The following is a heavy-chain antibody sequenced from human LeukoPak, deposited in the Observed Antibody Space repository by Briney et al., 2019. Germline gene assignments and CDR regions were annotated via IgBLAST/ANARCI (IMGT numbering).Heavy chain of an antibody. CDR2: IIPIFGTA. CDR1: GGTFSSYA. V-gene: IGHV1-69*13. J-gene: IGHJ6*03. Sequence: GASVKVSCKASGGTFSSYAISWVRQAPGQGLEWMGGIIPIFGTANYAQKFQGRVTITADESTSTAYMELSSLRSEDTAVYYCARASRLLEWLLPHYYMDVWGKGTTVTVSS. CDR3: ARASRLLEWLLPHYYMDV. D-gene: IGHD3-3*01.